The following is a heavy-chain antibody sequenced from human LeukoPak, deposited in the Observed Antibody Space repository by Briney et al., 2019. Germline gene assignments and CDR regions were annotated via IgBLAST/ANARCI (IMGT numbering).Heavy chain of an antibody. CDR3: TTEVTIFGVVINNFDY. D-gene: IGHD3-3*01. J-gene: IGHJ4*02. Sequence: GGSLRLSCAASGFTFSNAWMSWVRQAPGKGLEWVGRIKSKTDGGTTDYAAPVKGRFTISRDDSKNTLYLQMNSLKTEDTAVYYCTTEVTIFGVVINNFDYWGQGTLVTVSS. CDR2: IKSKTDGGTT. CDR1: GFTFSNAW. V-gene: IGHV3-15*01.